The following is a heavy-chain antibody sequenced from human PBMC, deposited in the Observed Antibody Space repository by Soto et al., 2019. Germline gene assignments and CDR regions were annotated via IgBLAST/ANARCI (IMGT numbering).Heavy chain of an antibody. V-gene: IGHV3-23*01. Sequence: GGSLRLSCAASGFTFSSYAMSWVRQAPGKGLEWVSAISGSGGSTYYADSVKGRFTISRDNSKNTLYLQMNSLRAEDTAVYYCAKDLAVAGTVLDAFDIWGHGTMVTVSS. J-gene: IGHJ3*02. CDR1: GFTFSSYA. D-gene: IGHD6-19*01. CDR2: ISGSGGST. CDR3: AKDLAVAGTVLDAFDI.